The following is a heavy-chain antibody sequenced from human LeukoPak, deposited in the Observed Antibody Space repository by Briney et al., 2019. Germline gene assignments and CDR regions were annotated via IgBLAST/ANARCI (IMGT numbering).Heavy chain of an antibody. J-gene: IGHJ3*02. CDR1: GYSISSGYY. Sequence: PSETLSLTCGVSGYSISSGYYWGWIRQPPGKGLEWIGSIYHSGHTYRNPSLKSRVTVSVDTSKNQFSLKLTSGIAADTAVYYCARAYYDILTGYPPDAFDIWGQGTMVTVSS. V-gene: IGHV4-38-2*01. CDR2: IYHSGHT. D-gene: IGHD3-9*01. CDR3: ARAYYDILTGYPPDAFDI.